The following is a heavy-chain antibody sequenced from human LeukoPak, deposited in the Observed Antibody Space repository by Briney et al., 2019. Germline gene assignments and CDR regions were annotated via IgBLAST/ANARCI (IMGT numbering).Heavy chain of an antibody. CDR1: GFTFSSYS. J-gene: IGHJ6*03. Sequence: PGGSLRLSCEASGFTFSSYSMNWVRQAPGKGLEWVSYISFSSATIHYADSVKGRFTISRDNAKNSLYLQLNSLRAEDTALYYCARDQGFSYYFYYMDVWGKGTTVTVSS. D-gene: IGHD3-3*01. CDR2: ISFSSATI. CDR3: ARDQGFSYYFYYMDV. V-gene: IGHV3-48*01.